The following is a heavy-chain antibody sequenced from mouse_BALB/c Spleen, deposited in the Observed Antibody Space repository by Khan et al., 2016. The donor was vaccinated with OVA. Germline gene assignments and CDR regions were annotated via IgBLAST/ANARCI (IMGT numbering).Heavy chain of an antibody. CDR2: INPSSGYT. CDR1: GYTFTSYT. Sequence: VQLQQSGAELARPGASVKMSCKASGYTFTSYTMHWVKQRPGQGLEWIGYINPSSGYTKYNQKFKDKATLTADKSSSTAYMQLRSLTSADAAVYSCARTHERWGQGTTRTVSS. V-gene: IGHV1-4*01. CDR3: ARTHER. J-gene: IGHJ2*01.